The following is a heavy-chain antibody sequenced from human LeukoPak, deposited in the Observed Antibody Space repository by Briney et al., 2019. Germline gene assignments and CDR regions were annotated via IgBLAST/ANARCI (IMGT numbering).Heavy chain of an antibody. CDR3: ARGPDCSSTSCPYDAFDI. D-gene: IGHD2-2*01. CDR1: GFTVSSNY. Sequence: GGSLRLSCAASGFTVSSNYMNWVRQAPGKGLEWVSMIYPNGNIFYTDSVKGRFTISRDNAKNSLYLQMNSLRAEDTAVYYCARGPDCSSTSCPYDAFDIWGQGTMVTVSS. CDR2: IYPNGNI. V-gene: IGHV3-66*01. J-gene: IGHJ3*02.